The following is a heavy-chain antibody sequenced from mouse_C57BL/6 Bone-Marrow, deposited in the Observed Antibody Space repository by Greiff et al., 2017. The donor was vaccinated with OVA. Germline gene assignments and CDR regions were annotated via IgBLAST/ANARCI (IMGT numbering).Heavy chain of an antibody. CDR1: GFSLTSYG. V-gene: IGHV2-2*01. CDR3: ARGFYGNYWYFDV. D-gene: IGHD2-1*01. J-gene: IGHJ1*03. CDR2: IWSGGST. Sequence: LQESGPGLVQPSQSLSITCTVSGFSLTSYGVHWVRQSPGKGLEWLGVIWSGGSTDYNAAFISRLSISKDNSKSQVFFKMNSLQADDTAIYYCARGFYGNYWYFDVWGTGTTVTVSS.